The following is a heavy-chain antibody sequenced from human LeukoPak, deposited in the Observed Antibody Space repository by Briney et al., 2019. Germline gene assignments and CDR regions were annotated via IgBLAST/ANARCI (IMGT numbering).Heavy chain of an antibody. J-gene: IGHJ4*02. CDR2: ICHHRSHN. CDR3: AREIFGSGSYPVF. CDR1: GFAFNTYA. Sequence: GTSLRLFCAACGFAFNTYAMHWVRQAPGKGLEEGTLICHHRSHNFYIDSFRHRFTISRDNSNNTVYLQMNGLRAEDTAVYYCAREIFGSGSYPVFWGQGTLVTVSS. V-gene: IGHV3-33*01. D-gene: IGHD3-10*01.